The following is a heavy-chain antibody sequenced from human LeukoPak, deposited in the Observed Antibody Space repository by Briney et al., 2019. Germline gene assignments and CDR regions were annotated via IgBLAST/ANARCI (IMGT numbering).Heavy chain of an antibody. CDR2: IASGGTT. CDR1: GFTFSGSA. Sequence: PGTSLRLSCAASGFTFSGSAMAWVRQAPGKGLEWVSTIASGGTTFNADSVKGRFTISRDDSKNTFYLQMSSLRAEDTAIYYCAREDSGYYDQNYHMDVWGRGTTVTVSS. J-gene: IGHJ6*03. V-gene: IGHV3-23*01. CDR3: AREDSGYYDQNYHMDV. D-gene: IGHD5-12*01.